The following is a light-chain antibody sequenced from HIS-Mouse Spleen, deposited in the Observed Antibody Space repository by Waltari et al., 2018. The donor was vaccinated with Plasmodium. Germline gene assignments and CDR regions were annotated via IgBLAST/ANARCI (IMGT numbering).Light chain of an antibody. CDR3: AAWDDSLSGVV. V-gene: IGLV1-47*01. J-gene: IGLJ2*01. CDR1: SSNIGRNY. Sequence: QSVLTQPPSASGTPGQRVTIPCSGSSSNIGRNYVYWYQQPPGTAPKLLIYRNKQRPSGVPDRFSGSKSGTSASLAISGLRSEDEADYYCAAWDDSLSGVVFGGGTKLTVL. CDR2: RNK.